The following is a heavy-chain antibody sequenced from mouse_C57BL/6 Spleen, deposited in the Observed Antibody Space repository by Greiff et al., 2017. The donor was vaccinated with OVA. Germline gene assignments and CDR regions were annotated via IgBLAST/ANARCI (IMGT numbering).Heavy chain of an antibody. V-gene: IGHV1-78*01. D-gene: IGHD1-1*01. CDR3: ARRDYYGSSYEWYFDV. Sequence: VQLQESDAELVKPGASVKISCKVSGYTFTDHTIHWMKQRPEQGLEWIGYIYPRDGSTKYNEKFKGKATLTADKSSSTAYMQLNSLTSEDSAVYFCARRDYYGSSYEWYFDVWGTGTTVTVSS. CDR1: GYTFTDHT. CDR2: IYPRDGST. J-gene: IGHJ1*03.